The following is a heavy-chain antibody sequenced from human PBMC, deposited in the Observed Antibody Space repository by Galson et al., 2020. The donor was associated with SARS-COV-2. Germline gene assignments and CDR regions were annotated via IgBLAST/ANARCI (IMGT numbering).Heavy chain of an antibody. J-gene: IGHJ3*01. CDR2: VWTSGST. CDR1: RGSIDSYY. CDR3: ARGRDGYSSAGAFDV. D-gene: IGHD2-15*01. V-gene: IGHV4-4*07. Sequence: SETLSLTCTVSRGSIDSYYWSWNRQPAGKGLEWIGRVWTSGSTNYNPSLKSRLTLSVDVSKNQFSLRLSSVTAADTAMYYCARGRDGYSSAGAFDVWGQGTMVTVSS.